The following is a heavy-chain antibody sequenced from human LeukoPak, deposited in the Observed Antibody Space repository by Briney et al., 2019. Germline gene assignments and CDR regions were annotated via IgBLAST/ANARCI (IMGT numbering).Heavy chain of an antibody. CDR1: GFTFSSYA. CDR3: ARDRRVVVDAYDFDY. Sequence: PGRSLRLSCAASGFTFSSYAMHWVRQAPGKGLEWVAVISYDGSNKYYADSVKGRFTISRDNSKNTLYLQMNRLGAEDTAVYYCARDRRVVVDAYDFDYWGQGTLVTVSS. CDR2: ISYDGSNK. J-gene: IGHJ4*02. D-gene: IGHD2-15*01. V-gene: IGHV3-30-3*01.